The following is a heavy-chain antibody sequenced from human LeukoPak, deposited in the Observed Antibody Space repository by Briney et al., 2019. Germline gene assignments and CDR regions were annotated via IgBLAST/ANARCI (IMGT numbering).Heavy chain of an antibody. V-gene: IGHV3-74*01. CDR2: INSDGSST. D-gene: IGHD5-12*01. CDR1: GFAFSRYW. J-gene: IGHJ4*02. CDR3: ARSSTSGYDRIDFDY. Sequence: PGGSLRLSCAASGFAFSRYWMHWVRQAPGKGLVWVSRINSDGSSTSYAESVKGRFAISRDNAKKTLYLQMNSLRAEDTAVYYCARSSTSGYDRIDFDYWGQGTQVTVSS.